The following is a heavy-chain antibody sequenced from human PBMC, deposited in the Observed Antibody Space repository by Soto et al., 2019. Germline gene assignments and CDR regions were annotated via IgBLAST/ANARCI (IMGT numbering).Heavy chain of an antibody. D-gene: IGHD6-13*01. Sequence: EVQLLESGGGLVQPGGSLRLSCAASGFTFGSYAMNWVRQAPGKGLEGEAVILGSGGSTYYAASVKGRFTISRDKTKNTLYLQMNILRAEDTAVYYCARRGPGTYFDDWGQGTLVTVSS. J-gene: IGHJ4*02. CDR3: ARRGPGTYFDD. V-gene: IGHV3-23*01. CDR2: ILGSGGST. CDR1: GFTFGSYA.